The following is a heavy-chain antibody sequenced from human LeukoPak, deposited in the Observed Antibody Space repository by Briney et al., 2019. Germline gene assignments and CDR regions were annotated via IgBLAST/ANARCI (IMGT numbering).Heavy chain of an antibody. CDR3: AKDLLYSDVWGSYRPNPLDY. J-gene: IGHJ4*02. V-gene: IGHV3-23*01. D-gene: IGHD3-16*02. Sequence: PGGSLRLSCAASGFTFSSYAMSWVRQAPGKGLEWVSVISDSGGTTYYADSVKGRFTISRDNSKNTLYLQMNSLRAEDTAVYYCAKDLLYSDVWGSYRPNPLDYWGQGTLVTVSS. CDR1: GFTFSSYA. CDR2: ISDSGGTT.